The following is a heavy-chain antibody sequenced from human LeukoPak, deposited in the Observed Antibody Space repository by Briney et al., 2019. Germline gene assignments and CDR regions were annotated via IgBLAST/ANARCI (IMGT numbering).Heavy chain of an antibody. CDR1: GYSFTNYW. J-gene: IGHJ6*03. CDR2: IYPGDSET. D-gene: IGHD5-12*01. CDR3: ARHGDIVATIPDYYMGV. Sequence: GESLKISCKGSGYSFTNYWIGWVRQMPGKGLEWMGIIYPGDSETRYSPSFQGQVTISADKSISTAYLQWSSLKASDTAMYYCARHGDIVATIPDYYMGVWGKGTTVTVSS. V-gene: IGHV5-51*01.